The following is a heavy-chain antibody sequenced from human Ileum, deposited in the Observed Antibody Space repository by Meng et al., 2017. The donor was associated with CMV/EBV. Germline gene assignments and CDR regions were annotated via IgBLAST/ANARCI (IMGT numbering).Heavy chain of an antibody. CDR2: INGANGNT. D-gene: IGHD4-17*01. J-gene: IGHJ4*02. CDR1: GYTFTSNN. V-gene: IGHV1-3*01. Sequence: QVHLVQSGSELKKPGASVKVSCKTSGYTFTSNNIIWVRQAPGQGPEWMGWINGANGNTKYSQKFQDRVTFTRDTSANTAYMEMRSLRSEDTAVYYCARIESGAHFDSWGQGTLVTVSS. CDR3: ARIESGAHFDS.